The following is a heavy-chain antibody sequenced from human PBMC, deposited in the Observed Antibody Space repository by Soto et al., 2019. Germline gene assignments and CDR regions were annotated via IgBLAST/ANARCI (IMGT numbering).Heavy chain of an antibody. J-gene: IGHJ4*02. V-gene: IGHV5-51*01. Sequence: GESLKISCKGSGYSFTSYWIGWVRQMPGKGLEWMGIISPSDSDTRYSPSFQGQVTISADKSISTAYLQWSSLKASDTAMYYCARQRGRIVRGEDFDYWGQGTLVTVSS. CDR2: ISPSDSDT. CDR1: GYSFTSYW. CDR3: ARQRGRIVRGEDFDY. D-gene: IGHD3-10*01.